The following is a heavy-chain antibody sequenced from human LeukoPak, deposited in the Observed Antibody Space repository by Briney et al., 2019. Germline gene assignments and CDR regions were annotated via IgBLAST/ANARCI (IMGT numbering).Heavy chain of an antibody. CDR1: GYIFTDYY. CDR3: AREAVDSNGFDY. J-gene: IGHJ4*02. D-gene: IGHD4-23*01. V-gene: IGHV1-2*02. Sequence: ASVKVSCKASGYIFTDYYVHWVRQAPGQGLEWMGWINPKSGGTIYAQKLQGRVTMTRDTSITTAYMELSRLTSDDTAIYYCAREAVDSNGFDYWGQETLVTVSS. CDR2: INPKSGGT.